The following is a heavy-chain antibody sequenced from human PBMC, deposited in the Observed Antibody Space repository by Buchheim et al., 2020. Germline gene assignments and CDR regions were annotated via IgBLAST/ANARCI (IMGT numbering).Heavy chain of an antibody. CDR2: ISYDGSNK. Sequence: QVQLVESGGGVVQPGRSLRLSCAASGFTFSSYGMHWVRQAPGKGLEWVAVISYDGSNKYYADSVKGRFTISRDNSKNTLYLQMNSLRAEDTAVYYCAKGGEGELPFSAFDYWGQGTL. CDR1: GFTFSSYG. V-gene: IGHV3-30*18. J-gene: IGHJ4*02. CDR3: AKGGEGELPFSAFDY. D-gene: IGHD1-26*01.